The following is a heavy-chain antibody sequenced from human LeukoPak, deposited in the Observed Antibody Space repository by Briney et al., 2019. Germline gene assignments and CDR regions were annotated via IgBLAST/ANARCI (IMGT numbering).Heavy chain of an antibody. D-gene: IGHD7-27*01. V-gene: IGHV4-31*03. Sequence: PSETLSLTCTVSGGSISCGGYYWSWIRPHPGKGLEWIGYIYYSGSTYYNPSLKSRVTISVDTSKNQFSLKLSSVTAADTAVYYCARGRLGAQDYWGQGTLVTASS. CDR1: GGSISCGGYY. J-gene: IGHJ4*02. CDR3: ARGRLGAQDY. CDR2: IYYSGST.